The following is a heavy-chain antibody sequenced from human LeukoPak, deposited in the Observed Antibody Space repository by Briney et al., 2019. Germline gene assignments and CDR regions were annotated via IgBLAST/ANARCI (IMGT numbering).Heavy chain of an antibody. CDR1: GFTFDDYA. J-gene: IGHJ4*02. Sequence: PGGSLSLSCAASGFTFDDYAMHWVRQSPGKGLEWVSGISWNRAYIGYADSVKGRFTISRDNAKNSLYLQMNSLRPEDTALYYCTKGKSYYGSGSHFDYWGQGTLVTVSS. CDR3: TKGKSYYGSGSHFDY. D-gene: IGHD3-10*01. CDR2: ISWNRAYI. V-gene: IGHV3-9*01.